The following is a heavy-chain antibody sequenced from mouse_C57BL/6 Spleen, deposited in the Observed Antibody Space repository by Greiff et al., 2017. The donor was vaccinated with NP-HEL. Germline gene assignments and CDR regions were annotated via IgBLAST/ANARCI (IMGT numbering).Heavy chain of an antibody. CDR2: IYPGGGYT. CDR1: GYTFTNYW. D-gene: IGHD2-2*01. Sequence: QVQLKQSGAELVRPGTSVKMSCKASGYTFTNYWIGWAKQRPGHGLEWIGDIYPGGGYTNYNEKFKGKATLTADKSSSTAYMQFSSLTSEDSAIYYCARRADGYDGAMDYWGQGTSVTVSS. CDR3: ARRADGYDGAMDY. V-gene: IGHV1-63*01. J-gene: IGHJ4*01.